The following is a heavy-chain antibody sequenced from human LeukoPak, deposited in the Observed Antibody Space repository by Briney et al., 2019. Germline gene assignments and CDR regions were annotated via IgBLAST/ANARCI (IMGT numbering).Heavy chain of an antibody. CDR1: GFTFSSYG. CDR2: ISYDGSNK. D-gene: IGHD7-27*01. J-gene: IGHJ4*02. V-gene: IGHV3-30*18. Sequence: GGSLRLSCAASGFTFSSYGMHWVRQAPGKGLEWVAVISYDGSNKYYADSVKGRFTISRDNPKNTLYLQMNSLRAEDTAVYYCAKDSLGWGQGTLVTVSS. CDR3: AKDSLG.